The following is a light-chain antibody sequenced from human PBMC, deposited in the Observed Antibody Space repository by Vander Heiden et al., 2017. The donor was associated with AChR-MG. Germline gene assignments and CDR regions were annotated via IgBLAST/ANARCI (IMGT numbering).Light chain of an antibody. CDR2: EVS. V-gene: IGLV2-8*01. J-gene: IGLJ1*01. Sequence: QSALTQPPSASGSPGQSATISCTGTSSDVGGYNYVSWYQQDPGKAPKLMIYEVSKRPSGVPDRFSGSKSGNTASLTVSVLQAEDEADYYCSSYAGSNTSYVFGTGTKVTVL. CDR3: SSYAGSNTSYV. CDR1: SSDVGGYNY.